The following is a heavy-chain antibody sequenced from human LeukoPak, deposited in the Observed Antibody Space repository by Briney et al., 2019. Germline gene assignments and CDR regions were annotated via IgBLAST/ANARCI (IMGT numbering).Heavy chain of an antibody. CDR2: ISSSSATI. J-gene: IGHJ6*02. Sequence: GGSLRLSCAGSGFTFSTYSMNWVRQALGKGLEWVSYISSSSATIYYSDSVKGRFTISRDNAKNSLYLQMNSLRDEDTAVYYCARQDTSGPWRLYGVHVWGQGTTVTVSS. CDR3: ARQDTSGPWRLYGVHV. V-gene: IGHV3-48*02. CDR1: GFTFSTYS. D-gene: IGHD6-25*01.